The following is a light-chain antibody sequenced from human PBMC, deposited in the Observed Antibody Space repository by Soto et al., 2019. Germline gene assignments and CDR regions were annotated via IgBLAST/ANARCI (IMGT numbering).Light chain of an antibody. CDR1: NVISSY. CDR3: QKSYSAPRT. J-gene: IGKJ2*01. V-gene: IGKV1-39*01. CDR2: AAS. Sequence: DIQMTRSQSSLSASVVYIFTIICLPINVISSYLACYQQKPGKVPKLLIYAASTLQSGVPSRFSGSGSETGFTLTISSLQPEDFATYYCQKSYSAPRTCGQGTKGDIK.